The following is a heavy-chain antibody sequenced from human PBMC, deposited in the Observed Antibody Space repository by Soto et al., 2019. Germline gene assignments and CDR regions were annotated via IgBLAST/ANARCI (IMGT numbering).Heavy chain of an antibody. D-gene: IGHD6-13*01. J-gene: IGHJ4*02. CDR1: GFTFSSYS. V-gene: IGHV3-74*01. CDR2: ISSDGSTT. Sequence: PGGSLRLSCAASGFTFSSYSMHWVRQAPGKGLVWVSRISSDGSTTSYADSVKGRFTISRDNAKNTLYLQMNSLRAEDTAVYYCARDPIAAAGPGTYYFDYWGQGTLVTVSS. CDR3: ARDPIAAAGPGTYYFDY.